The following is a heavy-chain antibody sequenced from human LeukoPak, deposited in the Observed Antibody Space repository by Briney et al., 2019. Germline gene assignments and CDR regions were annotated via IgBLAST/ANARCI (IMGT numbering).Heavy chain of an antibody. J-gene: IGHJ4*02. Sequence: GGSLRLSCVASGFTFRSYGMHWVRQAPGKGLEWVAFISYDGSNTYYADSVKGRFTISRDNSKNTLYLQMNSLRAEDTAVYYCAKEEAGYCSGGSCYSFNYWGQGALVTVSS. CDR3: AKEEAGYCSGGSCYSFNY. CDR1: GFTFRSYG. V-gene: IGHV3-30*18. CDR2: ISYDGSNT. D-gene: IGHD2-15*01.